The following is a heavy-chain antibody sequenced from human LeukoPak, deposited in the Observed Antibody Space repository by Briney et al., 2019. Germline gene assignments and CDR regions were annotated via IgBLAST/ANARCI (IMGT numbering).Heavy chain of an antibody. CDR2: IDYRGST. V-gene: IGHV4-39*01. CDR1: GASISSSNYF. D-gene: IGHD3-9*01. Sequence: SETLSLTCTVSGASISSSNYFWGWIRQPPGKGLESIESIDYRGSTYYNPSLTRRVVISVATSKNQSSLNLSSVPAADTAIYYCAGLFRYDMLTGYSEGFDPWGQGTLVTVSS. CDR3: AGLFRYDMLTGYSEGFDP. J-gene: IGHJ5*02.